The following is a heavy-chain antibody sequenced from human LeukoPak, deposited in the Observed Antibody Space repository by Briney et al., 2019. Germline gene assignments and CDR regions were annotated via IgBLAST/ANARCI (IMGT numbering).Heavy chain of an antibody. V-gene: IGHV3-7*03. J-gene: IGHJ4*02. D-gene: IGHD6-19*01. CDR3: AFGGWNFDY. Sequence: GGSLRLSCAASGFTFSSYSMSWVRQAPGKGLEWVANIKEDGSEKSYVDSVKGRFTISRDNAKNSLYLQMNSLRAEDTAVYYCAFGGWNFDYWGQGTLVTVSS. CDR1: GFTFSSYS. CDR2: IKEDGSEK.